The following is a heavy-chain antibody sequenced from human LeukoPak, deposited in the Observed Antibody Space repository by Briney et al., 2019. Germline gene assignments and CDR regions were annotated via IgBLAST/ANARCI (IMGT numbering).Heavy chain of an antibody. Sequence: PGGSLRLSCAASGFTFSNYGMHWVRQAPGKGLEWVAVIWYDGSNKYYADSVKGRFTISRDNSKNTLYLQMNSLRAEDTAVYYCAKDQVPENYGSGTWGYYYYGMDVWGQGTTVTVSS. CDR1: GFTFSNYG. CDR2: IWYDGSNK. CDR3: AKDQVPENYGSGTWGYYYYGMDV. J-gene: IGHJ6*02. D-gene: IGHD3-10*01. V-gene: IGHV3-30*02.